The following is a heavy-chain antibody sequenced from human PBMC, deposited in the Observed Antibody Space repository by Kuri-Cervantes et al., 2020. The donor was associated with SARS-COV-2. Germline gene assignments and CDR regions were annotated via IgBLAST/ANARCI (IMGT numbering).Heavy chain of an antibody. CDR1: GFSLNTSGMC. CDR2: IDWDDDK. D-gene: IGHD3-10*01. V-gene: IGHV2-70*11. J-gene: IGHJ4*02. Sequence: SGPTLVKPTQTLTLTCTFSGFSLNTSGMCVSWIRQPPGKALEWLARIDWDDDKYYSTSLRTRLTISKDTSKSQVVLTMTNMDPVDTATYYCARTTMVRGVALNYFDYWGQGTLVTVSS. CDR3: ARTTMVRGVALNYFDY.